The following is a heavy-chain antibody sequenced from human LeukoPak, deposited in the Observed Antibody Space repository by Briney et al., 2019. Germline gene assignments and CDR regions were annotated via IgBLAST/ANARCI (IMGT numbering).Heavy chain of an antibody. Sequence: SETLSLTCAVYGGSFSGYYWSWIRHPPGKGLEWIGEINHSGSTNYNPSLKSRVTISVDTCKNQFSLKLSSVTAADTAVYYCARGLLFDPWGQGTLVTVSS. CDR2: INHSGST. CDR3: ARGLLFDP. CDR1: GGSFSGYY. V-gene: IGHV4-34*01. J-gene: IGHJ5*02.